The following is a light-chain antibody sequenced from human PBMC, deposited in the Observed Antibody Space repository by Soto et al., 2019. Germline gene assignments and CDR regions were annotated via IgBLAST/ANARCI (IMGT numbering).Light chain of an antibody. Sequence: DIQMTQSPSSLSASVGDRFTITCQASQDINKNLIWYQQKPGKAPKLLIYAASTLQSGVPSRFSGSGSGTDFTLIISRLEPEDFALYYCQHYGGPPITFGQGTRLEIK. J-gene: IGKJ5*01. CDR2: AAS. V-gene: IGKV1-9*01. CDR3: QHYGGPPIT. CDR1: QDINKN.